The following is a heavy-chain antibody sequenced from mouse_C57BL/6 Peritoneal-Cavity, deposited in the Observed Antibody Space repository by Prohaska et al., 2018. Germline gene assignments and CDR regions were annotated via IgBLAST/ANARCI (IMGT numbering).Heavy chain of an antibody. CDR2: IYLSDSET. CDR1: GNTFTSYW. J-gene: IGHJ4*01. Sequence: QAQLQQPGAELVRPGSSVKLSCKASGNTFTSYWMDWVKQRPGQGLEWIVYIYLSDSETHYNQKFKDKATLPLDKSSSTAYMHPSCLTSAESAVLYSACNYDAMNYWGQGTLVTVSA. V-gene: IGHV1-61*01. D-gene: IGHD2-1*01. CDR3: ACNYDAMNY.